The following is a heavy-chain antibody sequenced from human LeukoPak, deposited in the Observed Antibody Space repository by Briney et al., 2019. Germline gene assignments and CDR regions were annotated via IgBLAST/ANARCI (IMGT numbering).Heavy chain of an antibody. CDR2: ISGSGSST. CDR1: GFTFSSYA. CDR3: ATQRWLRRTLDY. J-gene: IGHJ4*02. Sequence: GGSLRLSCAASGFTFSSYAMSWVRQAPGKGLEWVSAISGSGSSTYYADSVKGRFTISRDNSKNTLYLQMNSLRAEDTAVYYCATQRWLRRTLDYWGQGTLVTVSS. V-gene: IGHV3-23*01. D-gene: IGHD5-24*01.